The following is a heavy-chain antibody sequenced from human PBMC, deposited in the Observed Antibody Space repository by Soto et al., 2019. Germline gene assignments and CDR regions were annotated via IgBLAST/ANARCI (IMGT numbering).Heavy chain of an antibody. CDR1: GVSVIRGSYY. CDR2: IYYSGST. CDR3: PRDSPDDDSSGNNAWYWGAP. D-gene: IGHD3-22*01. Sequence: SAKLPHTCTLSGVSVIRGSYYWISIRQPPGTGLEWIGYIYYSGSTNYNPSPKSRVTISEDTSKNQFSLKLSSVTAADPAVYYCPRDSPDDDSSGNNAWYWGAPWGEGPFVTVS. V-gene: IGHV4-61*01. J-gene: IGHJ5*02.